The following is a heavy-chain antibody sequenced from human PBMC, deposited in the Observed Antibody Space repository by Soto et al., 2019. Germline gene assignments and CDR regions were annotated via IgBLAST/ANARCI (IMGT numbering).Heavy chain of an antibody. D-gene: IGHD2-15*01. V-gene: IGHV3-74*01. J-gene: IGHJ5*02. Sequence: PGGSLRLSCAASGLTFNRYWMHWVRHAPGKGLVWVSHINTDGTNSNYADSVKGRFTISRDNAKSTLFLQMNSLRDGDTAVYYCAREFCSGGNCYTYYFDPWGQGIPVTVS. CDR1: GLTFNRYW. CDR2: INTDGTNS. CDR3: AREFCSGGNCYTYYFDP.